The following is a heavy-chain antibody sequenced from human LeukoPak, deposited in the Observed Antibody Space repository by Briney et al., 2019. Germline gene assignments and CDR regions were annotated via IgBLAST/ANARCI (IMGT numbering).Heavy chain of an antibody. CDR1: GFTFSSYE. CDR3: ARPYYYGSSGSTQDFDY. Sequence: GGSLRLSCAASGFTFSSYEMNWVRQAPGKGLEWVSYISSSGSTIYCADSVKGRFTISRDNAKNSLYLQMNSLRAEDTAVYYCARPYYYGSSGSTQDFDYWGQGTLVTVSS. V-gene: IGHV3-48*03. J-gene: IGHJ4*02. D-gene: IGHD3-22*01. CDR2: ISSSGSTI.